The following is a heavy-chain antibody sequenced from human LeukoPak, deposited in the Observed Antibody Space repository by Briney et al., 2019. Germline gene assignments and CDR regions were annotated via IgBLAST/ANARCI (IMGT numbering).Heavy chain of an antibody. D-gene: IGHD4-17*01. CDR2: INPNSGGT. J-gene: IGHJ3*02. V-gene: IGHV1-2*02. Sequence: ASVKVSCKASGYTFTGYYMRWVRQAPGQGLEWMGWINPNSGGTNYAQKFQGRVTMTRDTSISTAYMELSRLRSDDTAVYYCARDKGHDYGDYVRERGAFDIWGQGTMVTVSS. CDR3: ARDKGHDYGDYVRERGAFDI. CDR1: GYTFTGYY.